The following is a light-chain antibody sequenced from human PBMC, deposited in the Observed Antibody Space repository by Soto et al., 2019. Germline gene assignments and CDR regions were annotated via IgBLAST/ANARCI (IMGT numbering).Light chain of an antibody. Sequence: ALAQPPSASGSPGQSVTISCTGTSSDVGGYNYVSWYQQHPGKAPKLMIYEVSKRPSGVPDRFSGSKSGDTASLTVSGLQAEDEADYYCSSYAGSXTPYVFGTGTKVTVL. CDR2: EVS. CDR1: SSDVGGYNY. V-gene: IGLV2-8*01. CDR3: SSYAGSXTPYV. J-gene: IGLJ1*01.